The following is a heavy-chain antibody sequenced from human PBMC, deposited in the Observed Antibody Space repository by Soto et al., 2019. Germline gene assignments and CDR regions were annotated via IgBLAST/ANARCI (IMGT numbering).Heavy chain of an antibody. CDR2: IKSKTDGGTT. D-gene: IGHD6-13*01. CDR1: GFTFSNAW. J-gene: IGHJ4*02. Sequence: TGGSLRLSFAASGFTFSNAWMNWVRQAPGKGLEWVGRIKSKTDGGTTDYAAPVKGRFTISRDDSKNTLYLQMNSLKTEDTAVYYCISYLGSCHQLVGDDSFDYWCQGTLVTVS. V-gene: IGHV3-15*07. CDR3: ISYLGSCHQLVGDDSFDY.